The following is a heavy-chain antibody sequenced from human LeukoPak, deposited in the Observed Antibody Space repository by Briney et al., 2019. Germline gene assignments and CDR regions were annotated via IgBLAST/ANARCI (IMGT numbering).Heavy chain of an antibody. Sequence: SETLSLTCTVSGYSISSGYYWGWIRQPPGKGLEWIGSIYHSGSTYYNPSLKSRVTISVDTSKNQFSLKLSSVTAADTAVYYCARSGSSRSNDAFDIWGQGTMVTVSS. J-gene: IGHJ3*02. CDR1: GYSISSGYY. CDR2: IYHSGST. D-gene: IGHD1-26*01. CDR3: ARSGSSRSNDAFDI. V-gene: IGHV4-38-2*02.